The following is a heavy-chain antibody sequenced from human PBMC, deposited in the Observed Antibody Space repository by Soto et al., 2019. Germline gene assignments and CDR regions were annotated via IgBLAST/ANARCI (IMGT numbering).Heavy chain of an antibody. J-gene: IGHJ5*02. CDR2: ISAYNGNT. Sequence: GASVKVSCKASGYTFTSYGISWVRQAPGQGLEWMGRISAYNGNTNYAQKQQGKVTMTTDTSTSTANMELRSLRSDDTAVYYCARVVVATITDWFDPWGQGTLVTVSS. V-gene: IGHV1-18*01. CDR3: ARVVVATITDWFDP. D-gene: IGHD5-12*01. CDR1: GYTFTSYG.